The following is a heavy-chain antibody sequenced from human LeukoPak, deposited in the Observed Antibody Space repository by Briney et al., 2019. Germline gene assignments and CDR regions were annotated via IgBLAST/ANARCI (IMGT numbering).Heavy chain of an antibody. D-gene: IGHD4-17*01. CDR2: ISYDGSNK. Sequence: GGSLRLSCAASGFTFSSYAMPWVRQAPGKGLEWVAVISYDGSNKYYADSVKGRFTISRDNSKNTLYLQMNSLRAEDTAVYYCARAQATVTTIDYWGQGTLVTVSS. V-gene: IGHV3-30-3*01. CDR1: GFTFSSYA. CDR3: ARAQATVTTIDY. J-gene: IGHJ4*02.